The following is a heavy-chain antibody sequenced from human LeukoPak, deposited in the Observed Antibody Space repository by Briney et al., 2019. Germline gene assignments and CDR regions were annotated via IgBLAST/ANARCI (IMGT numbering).Heavy chain of an antibody. CDR2: IRSKAYGGTT. V-gene: IGHV3-49*04. CDR1: GFTFGDYA. CDR3: TSCSSTSCYGPLGY. Sequence: GGSLRLSCTASGFTFGDYAMSWVRQAPGKGLEWVGFIRSKAYGGTTEYAASVKGRSAISRDDSKSIAYLQMNSLKTEDTAVYYCTSCSSTSCYGPLGYWGQGTLVTVSS. J-gene: IGHJ4*02. D-gene: IGHD2-2*01.